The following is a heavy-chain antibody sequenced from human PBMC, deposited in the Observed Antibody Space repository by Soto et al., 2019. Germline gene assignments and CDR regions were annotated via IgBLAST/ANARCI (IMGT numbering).Heavy chain of an antibody. CDR2: IYYSGST. D-gene: IGHD3-10*01. V-gene: IGHV4-31*03. J-gene: IGHJ4*02. Sequence: SETLSLTCTVSGGSISSGGYYWSWIRQHPGKGLEWIGYIYYSGSTYYNPSLKSRVTISVDTSKNQFSLKLSSVTAADTAVYYGAREGMSSGCLDYWGKGTLVTFP. CDR3: AREGMSSGCLDY. CDR1: GGSISSGGYY.